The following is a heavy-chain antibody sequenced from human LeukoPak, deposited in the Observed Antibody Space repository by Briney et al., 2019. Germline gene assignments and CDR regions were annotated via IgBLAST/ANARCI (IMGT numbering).Heavy chain of an antibody. V-gene: IGHV4-4*07. CDR1: GGSISNYY. Sequence: SETLSLTCTVSGGSISNYYWSWIRQPAGKGLEWIGRIYPSGSTTYNPPSGSTTYNPSLKSRVTMSVDTSKNQFSLRLSSVTAADTAVYYCARLPRFGYYGSGTLFDYWGQGTLVTVSS. J-gene: IGHJ4*02. D-gene: IGHD3-10*01. CDR3: ARLPRFGYYGSGTLFDY. CDR2: IYPSGSTTYNPPSGST.